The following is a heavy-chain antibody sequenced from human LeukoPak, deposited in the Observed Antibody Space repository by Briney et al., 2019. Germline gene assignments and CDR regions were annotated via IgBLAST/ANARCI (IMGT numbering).Heavy chain of an antibody. J-gene: IGHJ6*03. V-gene: IGHV1-69*13. CDR1: GGTFSSYG. D-gene: IGHD1-1*01. Sequence: GASVKVSCKASGGTFSSYGVSWVRQAPGQGLEWMGGIIPMFGTVKYAHKFQDRVTITADESTNTAYLEVNSLRSEDTAVYHCARAIHGVYRIMEGVDNDRYYYMDVWGKGTTVTVSS. CDR3: ARAIHGVYRIMEGVDNDRYYYMDV. CDR2: IIPMFGTV.